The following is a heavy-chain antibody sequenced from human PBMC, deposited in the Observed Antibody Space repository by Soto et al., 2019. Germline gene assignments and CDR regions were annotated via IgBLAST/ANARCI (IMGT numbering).Heavy chain of an antibody. CDR3: AYEGETPYDDFDI. J-gene: IGHJ3*02. V-gene: IGHV3-21*01. D-gene: IGHD2-21*01. CDR2: ISSSSSYI. CDR1: GFTFSSYS. Sequence: SLRLSCAASGFTFSSYSMNWVRQAPGKGLEWVSSISSSSSYIYYADSVKGRFTISRDNAKNSLYLQMNSLRAEDTAVYYCAYEGETPYDDFDIWGQGTMVTV.